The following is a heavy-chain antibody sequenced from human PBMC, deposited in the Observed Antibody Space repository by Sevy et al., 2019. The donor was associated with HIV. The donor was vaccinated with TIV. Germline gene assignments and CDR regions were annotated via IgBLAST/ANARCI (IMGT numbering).Heavy chain of an antibody. D-gene: IGHD6-19*01. J-gene: IGHJ6*02. CDR3: ARDWGSIAEAGTPQLSMDV. CDR1: GGTFSSYA. CDR2: IIPIFGTA. V-gene: IGHV1-69*13. Sequence: ASVKVSCKASGGTFSSYAISWVRQAPGQGLEWMGGIIPIFGTANYAQKFQGRVTITADESTSTAYMELSSLRSEDTAVYYCARDWGSIAEAGTPQLSMDVWGQGTTVTVSS.